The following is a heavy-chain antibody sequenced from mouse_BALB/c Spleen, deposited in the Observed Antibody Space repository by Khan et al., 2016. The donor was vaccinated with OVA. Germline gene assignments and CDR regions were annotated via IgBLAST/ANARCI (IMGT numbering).Heavy chain of an antibody. V-gene: IGHV9-3-1*01. D-gene: IGHD2-10*01. CDR1: GHTFTTYG. CDR3: ARPPYFSYVMDN. CDR2: INTYTGEP. J-gene: IGHJ4*01. Sequence: MQEVQSGPELKKPGETVKISCKACGHTFTTYGMNWVKQAPGKGLKWMGWINTYTGEPTYADDFNGRFAFSLETSASTAYLQINNLKNEDTATYFCARPPYFSYVMDNWGQGTSVTVSS.